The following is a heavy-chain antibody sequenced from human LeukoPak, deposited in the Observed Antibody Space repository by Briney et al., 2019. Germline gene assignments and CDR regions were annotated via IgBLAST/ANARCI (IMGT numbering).Heavy chain of an antibody. V-gene: IGHV4-39*07. CDR1: GGSISSSSYY. CDR2: IYHSGST. D-gene: IGHD3-10*01. Sequence: PSETLSLTCTVSGGSISSSSYYWGWIRQPPGKGLEWIATIYHSGSTYYNPSLKSRVTISVDTSKNQFSLKLSSVTAADTAVYYCARGLFYGSGTYGYYFDYWGQGTLVTVSS. CDR3: ARGLFYGSGTYGYYFDY. J-gene: IGHJ4*02.